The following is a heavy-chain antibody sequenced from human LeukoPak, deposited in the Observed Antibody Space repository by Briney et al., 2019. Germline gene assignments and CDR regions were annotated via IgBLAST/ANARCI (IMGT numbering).Heavy chain of an antibody. J-gene: IGHJ4*02. D-gene: IGHD2-21*01. V-gene: IGHV1-3*01. CDR2: INVGNGNT. CDR3: ARRLGRSFDY. CDR1: GYTFINHA. Sequence: ASVKVSCKASGYTFINHAIHWVRQAPGQRLEWMGWINVGNGNTKYSQSFQGRITISRDTSATTGYMDLSSLRSEDTAVYYCARRLGRSFDYWGREPWSPSPQ.